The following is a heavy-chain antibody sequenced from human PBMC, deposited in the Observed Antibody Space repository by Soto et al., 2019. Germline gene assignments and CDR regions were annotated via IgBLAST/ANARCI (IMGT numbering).Heavy chain of an antibody. CDR2: IYKSGST. D-gene: IGHD3-10*01. J-gene: IGHJ6*02. Sequence: SETLSLTCTVSGDSVSSGDFYWTWIRQPPGKGLEWIAYIYKSGSTTYNPSLNSRVTITVDTSKNQFSLKLSSVTAADTAVYYCARVYYFGLGRGRSIDVWGQGTMVTVSS. V-gene: IGHV4-61*08. CDR1: GDSVSSGDFY. CDR3: ARVYYFGLGRGRSIDV.